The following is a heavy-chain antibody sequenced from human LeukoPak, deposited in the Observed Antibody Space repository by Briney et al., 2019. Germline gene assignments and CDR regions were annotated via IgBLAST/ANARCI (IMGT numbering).Heavy chain of an antibody. D-gene: IGHD6-19*01. V-gene: IGHV3-23*01. CDR3: ARPYSSGRRDAFDI. Sequence: GGSLRLSCAASGFTFSSYAMSWVRQAPGKGLEWVSAISGSGDSTYYADSVKGRFTISRDNAKNSLYLQMNSLRAEDTAVYYCARPYSSGRRDAFDIWGQGTMVTVSS. CDR1: GFTFSSYA. J-gene: IGHJ3*02. CDR2: ISGSGDST.